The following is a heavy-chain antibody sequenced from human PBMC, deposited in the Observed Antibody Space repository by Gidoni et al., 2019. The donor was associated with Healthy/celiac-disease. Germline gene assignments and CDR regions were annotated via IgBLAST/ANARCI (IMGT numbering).Heavy chain of an antibody. Sequence: QITLKESGPTLVKPTQTLTLTCTFSGFSLSTSGVGVGWIRQPPGKALEWLALIYWDDDKRYSPSLKSRLTITKDTSKNQVVLTMTNMDPVDTATYYCAHYLWFRELLSGWFDPWGQGTLVTVSS. V-gene: IGHV2-5*02. CDR2: IYWDDDK. D-gene: IGHD3-10*01. J-gene: IGHJ5*02. CDR3: AHYLWFRELLSGWFDP. CDR1: GFSLSTSGVG.